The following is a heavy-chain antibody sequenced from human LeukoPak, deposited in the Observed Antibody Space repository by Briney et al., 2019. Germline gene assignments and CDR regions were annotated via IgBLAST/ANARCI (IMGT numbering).Heavy chain of an antibody. CDR3: AKSSYYDASGYYREYYFDY. J-gene: IGHJ4*02. CDR2: ISGSGGST. D-gene: IGHD3-22*01. V-gene: IGHV3-23*01. CDR1: GFTFSSYA. Sequence: PGESLRLSCAASGFTFSSYAMNWVRQAPGKGLEWVSSISGSGGSTYYADSVKGRFTISRDNSKNTLYLQMNSLRDEDTAVYYCAKSSYYDASGYYREYYFDYWGQGTLVTVSS.